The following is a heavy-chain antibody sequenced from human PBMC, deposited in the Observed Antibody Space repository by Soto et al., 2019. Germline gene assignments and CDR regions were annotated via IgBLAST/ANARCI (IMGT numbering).Heavy chain of an antibody. Sequence: GESLKISCKGSGYSFTSYWISWGLQMPGKGLEWMGRIDPSDSYTNYSPSFQGDVTTSADKSISTAYLQWSSLKASDTAMYYCARHLKGITGLDYYYYGMDVWGQGTTVTVSS. CDR1: GYSFTSYW. J-gene: IGHJ6*02. CDR2: IDPSDSYT. D-gene: IGHD3-16*01. CDR3: ARHLKGITGLDYYYYGMDV. V-gene: IGHV5-10-1*01.